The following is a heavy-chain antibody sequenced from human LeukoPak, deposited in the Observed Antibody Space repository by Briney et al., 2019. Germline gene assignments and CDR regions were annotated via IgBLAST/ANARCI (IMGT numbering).Heavy chain of an antibody. D-gene: IGHD3-16*01. J-gene: IGHJ3*02. CDR2: ISSSGSFI. V-gene: IGHV3-48*03. Sequence: GGSLRLSCAASGFTFSSYEMKWVRQAPGKGLEWVSYISSSGSFIYYADSVKGRFTISRDNSKNTLYLQMNSLRAEDTAVYYCAKFGGPDAFDIWGQGTMVTVSS. CDR1: GFTFSSYE. CDR3: AKFGGPDAFDI.